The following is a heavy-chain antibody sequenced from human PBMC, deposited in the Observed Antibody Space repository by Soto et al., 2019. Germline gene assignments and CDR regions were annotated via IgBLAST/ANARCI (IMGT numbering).Heavy chain of an antibody. D-gene: IGHD2-15*01. Sequence: GGSLRLSCAVSGFYFNNYGINWVRQAPGKGLEWVAVISYDGSNKYYADSVKGRFTISRDNSKNTLYLQMNSLRAEDTAVYYCARGGRWPLDYFDYWGQGTLVTVSS. CDR1: GFYFNNYG. J-gene: IGHJ4*02. CDR3: ARGGRWPLDYFDY. V-gene: IGHV3-30*03. CDR2: ISYDGSNK.